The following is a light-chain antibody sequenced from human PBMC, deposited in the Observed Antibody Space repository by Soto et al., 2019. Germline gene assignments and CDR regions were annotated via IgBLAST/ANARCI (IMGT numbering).Light chain of an antibody. Sequence: DVRMTQSPSSLSASVGDTITITCRASRTINTYLNWFQQKPGEPPRLLIYGASTLHDGVPSRFSGSGSGADFTLTIRGLQAEDFASYHWHQTYSDNSFGRGTKV. CDR1: RTINTY. V-gene: IGKV1-39*01. J-gene: IGKJ4*01. CDR2: GAS. CDR3: HQTYSDNS.